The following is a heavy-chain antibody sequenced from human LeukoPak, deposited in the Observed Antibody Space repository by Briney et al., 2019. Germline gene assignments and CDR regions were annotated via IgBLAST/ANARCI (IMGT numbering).Heavy chain of an antibody. Sequence: GGSLRLSCAASGFSLSTYWVTWVRQAPGTGLEWVANISPSGTETYYVEPVKGRFTISRDNAKNFVYLQMNNLRAEDSAVYHCGRFGYVAGVDLWGQGTLVTVSS. CDR3: GRFGYVAGVDL. J-gene: IGHJ4*02. V-gene: IGHV3-7*01. CDR2: ISPSGTET. CDR1: GFSLSTYW. D-gene: IGHD6-19*01.